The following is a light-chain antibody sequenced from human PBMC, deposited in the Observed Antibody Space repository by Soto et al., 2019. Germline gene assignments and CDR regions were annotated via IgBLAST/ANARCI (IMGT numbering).Light chain of an antibody. V-gene: IGKV3-15*01. J-gene: IGKJ2*01. Sequence: IVMTQSPATLSVSPGERATLSCRASQSVSNYLAWYQQKPGQAPRLLIYAASTRATGIPARFSGSGSGTEFTLTISSLQSEDFAVYYCQHHNEWVKSFGQGTKLEIK. CDR1: QSVSNY. CDR2: AAS. CDR3: QHHNEWVKS.